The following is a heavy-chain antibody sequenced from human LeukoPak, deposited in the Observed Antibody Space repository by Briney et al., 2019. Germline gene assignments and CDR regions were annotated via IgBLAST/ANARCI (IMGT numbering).Heavy chain of an antibody. CDR3: ARDGRGYSGYA. D-gene: IGHD5-12*01. CDR1: GFTFTNYA. V-gene: IGHV3-53*01. J-gene: IGHJ4*02. Sequence: AGSLRLSCAVSGFTFTNYAMSWVRQAPGKGLEWVSVIHSGGSTYYADSVKGRFTISRDNSKNTLYLQMNSLRAEDTAVYYCARDGRGYSGYAWGQGTLVTVSS. CDR2: IHSGGST.